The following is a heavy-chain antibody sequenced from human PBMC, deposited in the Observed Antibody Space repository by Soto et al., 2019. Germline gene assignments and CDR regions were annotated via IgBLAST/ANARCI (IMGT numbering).Heavy chain of an antibody. Sequence: GGSLRLSCAASGFTFSSYGMHWVRQAPGKGLEWVAVIWYDGSNKYYADSVKGRFTISRDNSKNTLYLQMNSLRAEDTAVYYFARGVNQAPLQGNPKRVTGWFDPWGQGTLVTVSS. CDR3: ARGVNQAPLQGNPKRVTGWFDP. J-gene: IGHJ5*02. D-gene: IGHD2-21*02. CDR1: GFTFSSYG. V-gene: IGHV3-33*01. CDR2: IWYDGSNK.